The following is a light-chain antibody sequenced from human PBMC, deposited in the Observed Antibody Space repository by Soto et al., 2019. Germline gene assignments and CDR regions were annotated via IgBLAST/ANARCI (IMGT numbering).Light chain of an antibody. V-gene: IGKV3-11*01. CDR2: AAY. Sequence: EIVLTQSPATLSLSPGERATLSCRASQSFDTYLAWYQQKPGQAPRLLIYAAYNRATGIPCRFSGSGSGTDFTLTLSSLEPEDFAVYYCQQRREWPRTFGRGTKLEIK. CDR1: QSFDTY. J-gene: IGKJ2*02. CDR3: QQRREWPRT.